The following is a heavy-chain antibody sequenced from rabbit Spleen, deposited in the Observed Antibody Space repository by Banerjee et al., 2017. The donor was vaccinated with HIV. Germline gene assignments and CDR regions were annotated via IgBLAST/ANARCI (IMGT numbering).Heavy chain of an antibody. Sequence: QEQLEESGGDLVKPGASLTLTCKASGLDFSSSYWICWVRQAPGKGLEWIACIDVVKRGTTYYANWAKGRFTISKSSSTTVTLQMTSLTAADTATYFCARDAWNTDSMNLWGPGTLVTVS. CDR1: GLDFSSSYW. D-gene: IGHD1-1*01. CDR3: ARDAWNTDSMNL. J-gene: IGHJ4*01. CDR2: IDVVKRGTT. V-gene: IGHV1S45*01.